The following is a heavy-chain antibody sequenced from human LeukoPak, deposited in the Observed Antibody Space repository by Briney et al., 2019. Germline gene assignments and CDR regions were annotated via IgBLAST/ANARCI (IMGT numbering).Heavy chain of an antibody. CDR1: GGSISSYY. J-gene: IGHJ6*03. V-gene: IGHV4-4*07. D-gene: IGHD6-6*01. CDR3: ARVLAARSYYYYYYMDV. Sequence: PSETLSLTCTVSGGSISSYYWSWIRQPAGKGLEWIGRIYTSGSTNYNPSLKSRVTMSVDTSKNQFSLKLSSVTAADTAVYYCARVLAARSYYYYYYMDVWGKGTTVTVSS. CDR2: IYTSGST.